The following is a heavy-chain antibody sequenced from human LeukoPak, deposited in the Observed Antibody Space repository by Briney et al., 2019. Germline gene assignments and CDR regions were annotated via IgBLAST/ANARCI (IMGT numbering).Heavy chain of an antibody. J-gene: IGHJ4*02. Sequence: PGGSLRLSCSASGFTVNSNYMSWVRQAPGKGLEWVSVIYSGGSTYYADSVKGRFTISRDNSKNTLYLQMNSLRAEDTAVYYCARGAGYNYPYYFDYWGQGTLVTVSS. V-gene: IGHV3-53*01. CDR1: GFTVNSNY. CDR3: ARGAGYNYPYYFDY. CDR2: IYSGGST. D-gene: IGHD5-24*01.